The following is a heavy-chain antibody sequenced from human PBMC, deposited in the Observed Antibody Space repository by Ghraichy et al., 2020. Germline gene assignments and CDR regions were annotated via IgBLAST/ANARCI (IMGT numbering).Heavy chain of an antibody. CDR3: ARRLYGGSYYPFDY. CDR2: IYYSGSS. V-gene: IGHV4-39*01. Sequence: TLSLTCTVSGGSISSSSCHWGWIRQPPGKGLEWIGSIYYSGSSYYNPSLKSRVTISVDTSKNQFSLKLSSVTAADTAVYYCARRLYGGSYYPFDYWGQGTLVSVSS. J-gene: IGHJ4*02. CDR1: GGSISSSSCH. D-gene: IGHD1-26*01.